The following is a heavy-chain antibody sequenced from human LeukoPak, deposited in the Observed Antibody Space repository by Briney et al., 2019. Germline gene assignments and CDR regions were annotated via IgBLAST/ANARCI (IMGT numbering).Heavy chain of an antibody. D-gene: IGHD3-10*02. CDR1: GFTFSSYE. CDR3: AELGITMIGGV. Sequence: GGSLRLSCAASGFTFSSYEMNWVRQAPGKGLEWVSYISSSGSTIYYADSVKSRFTISRDNAKNSLYLQMNSLRAEDTAVYYCAELGITMIGGVWGKGTTVTISS. CDR2: ISSSGSTI. V-gene: IGHV3-48*03. J-gene: IGHJ6*04.